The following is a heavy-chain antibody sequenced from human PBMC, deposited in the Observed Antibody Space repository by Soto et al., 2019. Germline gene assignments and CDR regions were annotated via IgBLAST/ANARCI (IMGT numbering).Heavy chain of an antibody. J-gene: IGHJ4*02. CDR3: VRVVAIPGYPDN. Sequence: QVQLVQSGAEVRQPASSVKVSCKTSGATFSSYAITWVRQAPGQGLEWMGGIVPTVDTSTYAQKFQGRVTIXAGXFTNTVYMELSSLRSDDTAVYYCVRVVAIPGYPDNWGQGTLVTVSS. V-gene: IGHV1-69*12. CDR2: IVPTVDTS. D-gene: IGHD5-12*01. CDR1: GATFSSYA.